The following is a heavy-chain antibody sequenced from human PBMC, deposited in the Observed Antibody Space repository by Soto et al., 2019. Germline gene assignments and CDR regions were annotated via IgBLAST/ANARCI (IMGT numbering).Heavy chain of an antibody. CDR3: ATFPKRAYSGSPLEC. CDR1: GSTFSSYA. D-gene: IGHD1-26*01. V-gene: IGHV3-23*01. Sequence: WGSLRLSCAASGSTFSSYAVSWVRQAPGKGLEWVSASSGSGGSTYYADSVKGRFTISRDNSKNTLYLQMNSLRAEDTAVYYCATFPKRAYSGSPLECWGQGTLVTVTS. J-gene: IGHJ4*02. CDR2: SSGSGGST.